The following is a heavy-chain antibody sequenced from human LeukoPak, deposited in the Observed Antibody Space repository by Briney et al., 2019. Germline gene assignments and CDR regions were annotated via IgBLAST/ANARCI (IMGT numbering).Heavy chain of an antibody. CDR1: GFTFSSYS. V-gene: IGHV3-48*01. D-gene: IGHD6-13*01. CDR2: ISSSSSTI. J-gene: IGHJ4*02. CDR3: ARGSSSPFDY. Sequence: GGSLGLSCAASGFTFSSYSMNWVRQAPGKGLEWVSYISSSSSTIYYADSVKGRFTISRDNAKNSLYLQMNSLRAEDTAVYYCARGSSSPFDYWGQGTLVTVSS.